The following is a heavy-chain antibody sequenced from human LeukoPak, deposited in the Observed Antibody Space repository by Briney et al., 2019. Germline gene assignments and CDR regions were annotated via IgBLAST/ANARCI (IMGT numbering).Heavy chain of an antibody. CDR3: VRGTGY. V-gene: IGHV3-64D*06. CDR2: ISSNGDNT. J-gene: IGHJ4*02. Sequence: GGSLRLSCSVSGFTFNTYVIHWVRQAPRKGLEYVSAISSNGDNTYYADSVKGRFTISRENAKNTLYLQMSSLRADDTAVYYCVRGTGYWGQGTLVTVSS. CDR1: GFTFNTYV.